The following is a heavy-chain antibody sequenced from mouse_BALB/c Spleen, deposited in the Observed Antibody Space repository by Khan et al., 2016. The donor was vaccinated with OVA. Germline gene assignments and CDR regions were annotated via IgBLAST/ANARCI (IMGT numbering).Heavy chain of an antibody. J-gene: IGHJ2*01. V-gene: IGHV3-2*02. CDR2: ISYSGST. Sequence: EVKVEESGPGLVKPSQSLSLTCTVTGYSITSGYGWNWNRQFPGNKLDWMDYISYSGSTNYNPSLKSRISINRDTSKHQVFLQLQSVTTEDTATYYCARTARIKYWGQGTTLTVSS. D-gene: IGHD1-2*01. CDR3: ARTARIKY. CDR1: GYSITSGYG.